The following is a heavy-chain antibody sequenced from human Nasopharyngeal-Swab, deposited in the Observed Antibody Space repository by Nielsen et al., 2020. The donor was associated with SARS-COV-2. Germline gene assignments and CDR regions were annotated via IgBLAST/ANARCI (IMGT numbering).Heavy chain of an antibody. V-gene: IGHV3-21*04. CDR2: ISSSSSYI. J-gene: IGHJ2*01. Sequence: WIRQPPGKGLEWVSSISSSSSYIYYADSVKGRFTISRDNSKNTLYLQMNSLRAEDTAVYYCAKDRAAAGPYWYFDLWGRGTLVTVSS. D-gene: IGHD6-13*01. CDR3: AKDRAAAGPYWYFDL.